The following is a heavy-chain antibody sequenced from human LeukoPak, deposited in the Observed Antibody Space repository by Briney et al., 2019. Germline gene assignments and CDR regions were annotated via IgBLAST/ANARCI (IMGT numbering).Heavy chain of an antibody. CDR3: AELGITMIGGV. D-gene: IGHD3-10*02. Sequence: GGSLRLSCAASGFTFSSYAMHWVRQAPGKGLEWVSYISSSGSTIYYADSVKGRVTISRDNAKSSLYLQMNSLRAEDTAVYYCAELGITMIGGVWGKGTTVTISS. J-gene: IGHJ6*04. CDR1: GFTFSSYA. CDR2: ISSSGSTI. V-gene: IGHV3-48*03.